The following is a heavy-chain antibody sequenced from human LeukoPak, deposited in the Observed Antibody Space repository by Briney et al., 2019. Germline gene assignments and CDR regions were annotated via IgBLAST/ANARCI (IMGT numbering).Heavy chain of an antibody. D-gene: IGHD1-20*01. V-gene: IGHV4-59*01. CDR2: MYHIGTT. J-gene: IGHJ4*02. CDR3: ARDIPYNWNDAHSWVFDY. CDR1: GGSITSVY. Sequence: PSETLSLTCTVSGGSITSVYWGWIRQPPGKGLEWIGFMYHIGTTSYNPSLRSRLSMSVDTTKNHLSLQLTSVTAADTAVYYCARDIPYNWNDAHSWVFDYWGQGTLVTVSS.